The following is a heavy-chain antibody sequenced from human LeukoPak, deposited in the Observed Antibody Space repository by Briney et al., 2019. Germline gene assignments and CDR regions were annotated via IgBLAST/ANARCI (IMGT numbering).Heavy chain of an antibody. V-gene: IGHV4-61*02. Sequence: PSETLSLTCTVSGGSISSGSYYWSWIRQPAGKGLEWIGRIYTSGSTNYNPSLKSRVTISVDTSKNQFSLKLSSVTAADTAVYYCARVCSSTSCYSGWRDMDVWGKGTTVTVSS. J-gene: IGHJ6*03. CDR1: GGSISSGSYY. CDR3: ARVCSSTSCYSGWRDMDV. D-gene: IGHD2-2*01. CDR2: IYTSGST.